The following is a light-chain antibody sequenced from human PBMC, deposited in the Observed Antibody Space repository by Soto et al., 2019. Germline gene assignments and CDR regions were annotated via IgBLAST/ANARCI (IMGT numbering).Light chain of an antibody. V-gene: IGLV2-14*01. CDR3: SSYTNSSNYV. CDR1: SSDLAIYNY. J-gene: IGLJ1*01. CDR2: QVT. Sequence: QSVLTPPASVSGSPGQSIPISCTGTSSDLAIYNYVSWYQHHPGKAPKLMIYQVTNRPSGVSNRFSGSKSGNTASLTISGLQAEDEADYYCSSYTNSSNYVFGTGTKVTVL.